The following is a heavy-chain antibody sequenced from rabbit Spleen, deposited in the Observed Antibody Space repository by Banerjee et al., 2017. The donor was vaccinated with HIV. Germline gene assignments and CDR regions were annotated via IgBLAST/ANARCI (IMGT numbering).Heavy chain of an antibody. D-gene: IGHD1-1*01. CDR2: INASTGKP. V-gene: IGHV1S45*01. CDR1: GFDFSSVV. CDR3: ARDLVGVIGWNFYL. Sequence: QEQLVESGGGLVQPEGSLALTCKASGFDFSSVVMCWVRQAPGKGLEWIACINASTGKPVYATWASGRFTISRTSSTTVTLRMTSLTAADRATYFCARDLVGVIGWNFYLWGPGTLVTVS. J-gene: IGHJ4*01.